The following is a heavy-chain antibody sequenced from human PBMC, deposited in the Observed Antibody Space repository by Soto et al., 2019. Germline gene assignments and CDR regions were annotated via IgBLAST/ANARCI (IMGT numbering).Heavy chain of an antibody. Sequence: PSETLSLICAVYGRSFSGYYWTWIREPPGTGLEWIGEINQSRSTNYNPYLKSRVTISVDTSKNQFSLKLTSVTAADTAVYYCARDKITGLFDYWGQGTLVTVS. J-gene: IGHJ4*02. CDR2: INQSRST. V-gene: IGHV4-34*01. CDR3: ARDKITGLFDY. CDR1: GRSFSGYY. D-gene: IGHD2-8*02.